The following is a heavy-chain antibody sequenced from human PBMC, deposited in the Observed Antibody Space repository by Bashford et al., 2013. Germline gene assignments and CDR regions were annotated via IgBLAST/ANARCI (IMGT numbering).Heavy chain of an antibody. V-gene: IGHV1-2*02. J-gene: IGHJ4*02. Sequence: WVRQAPGQGLEWMGWIDPNSGATKYEQKFQGRVTVTTDTSISTAYLELSRLSSDDTAVYYCARDPTVAGTPYYFDSWAREPWSPSPQ. D-gene: IGHD6-19*01. CDR3: ARDPTVAGTPYYFDS. CDR2: IDPNSGAT.